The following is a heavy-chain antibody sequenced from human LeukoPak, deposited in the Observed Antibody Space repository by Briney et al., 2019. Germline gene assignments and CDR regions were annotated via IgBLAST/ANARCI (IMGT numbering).Heavy chain of an antibody. CDR1: GYTFTSYV. D-gene: IGHD3-3*01. V-gene: IGHV1-18*01. CDR3: ARGSKSGLYYDFWSGYSDY. Sequence: ASVKVSCKASGYTFTSYVISWVRQAPGQGLEWMGWISAYNGNTNYAQKLQGRVTMTTDTSTSTAYMELRSLRSDDTAVYYCARGSKSGLYYDFWSGYSDYWGQGTLVTVSS. J-gene: IGHJ4*02. CDR2: ISAYNGNT.